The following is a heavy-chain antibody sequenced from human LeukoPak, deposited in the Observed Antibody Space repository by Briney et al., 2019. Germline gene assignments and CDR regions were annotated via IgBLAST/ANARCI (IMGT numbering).Heavy chain of an antibody. CDR3: ARAGGDGYNLGLDY. J-gene: IGHJ4*02. CDR1: GGSISSYY. D-gene: IGHD5-24*01. CDR2: IYYSGST. V-gene: IGHV4-59*01. Sequence: PSETLSLTCTVSGGSISSYYWSWIRQPPGKGLEWIGYIYYSGSTNYNPSLKSRVTISVDTSKNQFSLKLSSVTAADTAAYYCARAGGDGYNLGLDYWGQGTLVTVSS.